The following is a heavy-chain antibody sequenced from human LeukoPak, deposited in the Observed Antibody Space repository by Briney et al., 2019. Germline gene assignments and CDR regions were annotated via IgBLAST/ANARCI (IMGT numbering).Heavy chain of an antibody. CDR1: GGTFSSYA. D-gene: IGHD4-17*01. CDR2: IIPIFGTA. Sequence: SVKLSCNASGGTFSSYAISWVRQAPGQGLEWMGGIIPIFGTANYAQEFQGRVTITTDESTSTAYMELSSLRSEDTAVYYCPKTRYGDYGPWFYHYYYYYMDVWGKGTTVTVSS. V-gene: IGHV1-69*05. J-gene: IGHJ6*03. CDR3: PKTRYGDYGPWFYHYYYYYMDV.